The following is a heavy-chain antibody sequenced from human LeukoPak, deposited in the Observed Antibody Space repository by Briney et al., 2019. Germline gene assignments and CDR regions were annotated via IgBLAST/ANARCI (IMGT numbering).Heavy chain of an antibody. J-gene: IGHJ4*02. CDR1: GFTFSTSW. CDR3: ARGRYSGTTYYFDY. D-gene: IGHD5-12*01. V-gene: IGHV3-7*03. CDR2: IKKDGSET. Sequence: GGSLRLSCAASGFTFSTSWMSWVRHVPGKGLEWVANIKKDGSETYYVDSVKGRFTISGDNAKNSLYLQMNSLRAEDTAMYYCARGRYSGTTYYFDYWGQGTLVTVSS.